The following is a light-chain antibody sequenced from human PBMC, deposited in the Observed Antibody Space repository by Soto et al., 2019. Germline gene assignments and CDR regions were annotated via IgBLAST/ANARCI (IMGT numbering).Light chain of an antibody. V-gene: IGKV1-39*01. J-gene: IGKJ5*01. Sequence: DIHMTQSPSSLSASVGDRVTITCRASQYISKYLNWYQQQPGKAPKLLIYAASTLQSGVPSRFGGSGSGTDFTLTISTLQPEDFAIYYSQQSYNTPLITFGQGTRLEIK. CDR3: QQSYNTPLIT. CDR1: QYISKY. CDR2: AAS.